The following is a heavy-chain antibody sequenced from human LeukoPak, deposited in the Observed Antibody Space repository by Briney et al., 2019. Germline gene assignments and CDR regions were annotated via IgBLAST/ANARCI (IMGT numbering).Heavy chain of an antibody. CDR2: IYTSGST. CDR1: GVPISSRSYY. D-gene: IGHD3-16*01. CDR3: ARDMGYGAVKTLQLVGGLDY. J-gene: IGHJ4*02. Sequence: SETLSLTCTVSGVPISSRSYYWGWIRQPPGKGLEWIGSIYTSGSTNYNPSLKSRVTMSVDTSKNQFSLKLSSVTAADTAVYYCARDMGYGAVKTLQLVGGLDYWVQGTLVTVSS. V-gene: IGHV4-39*07.